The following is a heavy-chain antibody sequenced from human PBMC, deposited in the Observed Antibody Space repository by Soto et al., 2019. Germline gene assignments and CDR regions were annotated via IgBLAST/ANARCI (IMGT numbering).Heavy chain of an antibody. Sequence: SETLSLTCTVSGGSISSGDYNWSWIRQPPGKGLEWIGYIYYSGSTYYNSSLKSRVTISVDTSKNQFSLKLSSVTAADTAVYYCARVSEKLELSPAWIDYWGQGTLVTVSS. CDR1: GGSISSGDYN. V-gene: IGHV4-30-4*02. CDR2: IYYSGST. D-gene: IGHD1-7*01. J-gene: IGHJ4*02. CDR3: ARVSEKLELSPAWIDY.